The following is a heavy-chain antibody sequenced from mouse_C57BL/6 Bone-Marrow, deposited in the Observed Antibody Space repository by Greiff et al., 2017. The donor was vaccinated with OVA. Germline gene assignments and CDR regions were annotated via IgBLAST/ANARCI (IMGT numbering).Heavy chain of an antibody. CDR3: ATAITTVVENLDY. Sequence: VQLQQPGAELVKPGASVKLSCKASGYTFTSYWMHWVKQRPGQGLEWIGMIHPNSGSTNYNEKFKSKATLTVDKSSSTAYMQLSSLTSEDSAVDYCATAITTVVENLDYWGQGTTLTVSS. J-gene: IGHJ2*01. D-gene: IGHD1-1*01. V-gene: IGHV1-64*01. CDR1: GYTFTSYW. CDR2: IHPNSGST.